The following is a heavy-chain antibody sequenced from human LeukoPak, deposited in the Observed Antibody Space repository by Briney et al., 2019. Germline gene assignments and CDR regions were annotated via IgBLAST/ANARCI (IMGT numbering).Heavy chain of an antibody. V-gene: IGHV3-9*03. D-gene: IGHD2-2*01. J-gene: IGHJ4*02. Sequence: GRSLRLSCAASGFTFDDYAMHWGRQAPGRGLEWVSGISWNSGSIGYADSVKGRFTISRDNAKNSLYLQMNSLRAEDMALYYCAKGYCSSTSCRFDYWGQGALVTVSS. CDR2: ISWNSGSI. CDR1: GFTFDDYA. CDR3: AKGYCSSTSCRFDY.